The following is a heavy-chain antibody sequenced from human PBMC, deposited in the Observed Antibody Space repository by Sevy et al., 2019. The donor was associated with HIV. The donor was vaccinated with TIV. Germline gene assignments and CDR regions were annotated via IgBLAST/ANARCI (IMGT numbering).Heavy chain of an antibody. Sequence: GGSLRLSCAASGLIFSDYYMGWVRRAPGKGLEWVADSSSGNTYTNYADSVKGRFTISRDNAKKSLYLQMNTLRAEDTAVYYCARLRVIASAPYYFDYWGQGALVTVSS. CDR2: SSSGNTYT. CDR3: ARLRVIASAPYYFDY. J-gene: IGHJ4*02. CDR1: GLIFSDYY. V-gene: IGHV3-11*06. D-gene: IGHD2-21*01.